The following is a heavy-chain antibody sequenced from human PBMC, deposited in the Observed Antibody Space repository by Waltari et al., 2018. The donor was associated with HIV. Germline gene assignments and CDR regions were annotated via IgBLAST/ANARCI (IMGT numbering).Heavy chain of an antibody. V-gene: IGHV1-69*01. D-gene: IGHD3-16*01. Sequence: QVQLMQSGAEVKKPGSSVKVSCKASGATFKKYAISWVRQAPGQGLQWMGGIVPVFGTPNYAQKFQDRITITADESTTTVYMELSSLRSEDTALYYCARGLYTSTGYLHYFDYWGQGTLVSVSS. CDR2: IVPVFGTP. CDR3: ARGLYTSTGYLHYFDY. J-gene: IGHJ4*02. CDR1: GATFKKYA.